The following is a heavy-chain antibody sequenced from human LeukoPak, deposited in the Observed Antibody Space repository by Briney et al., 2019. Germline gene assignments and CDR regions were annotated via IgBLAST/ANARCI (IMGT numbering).Heavy chain of an antibody. CDR1: GFAFSSYA. J-gene: IGHJ6*03. CDR2: VSYDGGSK. D-gene: IGHD3-3*01. CDR3: VRGSLASGVVVYYYYYLDV. V-gene: IGHV3-30-3*01. Sequence: PGGSLRLSCAASGFAFSSYAMHWVRQGPGKGLEWVALVSYDGGSKYYADSVKGRITISRDNAKNSLYLQMNSLRAEDTAVYYCVRGSLASGVVVYYYYYLDVWGKGTTVTVSS.